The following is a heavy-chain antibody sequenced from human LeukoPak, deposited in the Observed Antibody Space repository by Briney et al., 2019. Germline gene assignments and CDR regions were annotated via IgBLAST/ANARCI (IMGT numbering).Heavy chain of an antibody. CDR2: ISDSSSLT. CDR3: AKRVGSGYYYFDF. CDR1: GFTFSSFG. V-gene: IGHV3-23*01. Sequence: GGSLRLSCAASGFTFSSFGMNWVRQAPGKGLEWVSYISDSSSLTYYADSVKGRFTISRDNSKNTLCLQMNSLRAEDTAVYYCAKRVGSGYYYFDFWGQGTLVTVSS. D-gene: IGHD3-22*01. J-gene: IGHJ4*02.